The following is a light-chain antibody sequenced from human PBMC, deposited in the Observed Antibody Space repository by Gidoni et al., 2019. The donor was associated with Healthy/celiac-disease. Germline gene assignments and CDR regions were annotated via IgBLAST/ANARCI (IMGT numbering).Light chain of an antibody. Sequence: SSELTQDPSVSVALGQTVRITGQGDSLRNYFASGYHQKPGQAPLLVMYGENNRPSGIPDRFSGSSSGNTASLIIAGTQAEDEGDFYCNCRDSSGYHLVFGGGTRLTVL. J-gene: IGLJ2*01. CDR1: SLRNYF. CDR3: NCRDSSGYHLV. V-gene: IGLV3-19*01. CDR2: GEN.